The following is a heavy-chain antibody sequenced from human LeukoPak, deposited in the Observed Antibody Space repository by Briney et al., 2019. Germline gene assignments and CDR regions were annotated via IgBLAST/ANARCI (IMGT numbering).Heavy chain of an antibody. CDR1: GYTFTGYY. V-gene: IGHV1-2*02. J-gene: IGHJ4*02. D-gene: IGHD1-7*01. CDR3: ARDGGITGTKFDY. CDR2: INPSSGGT. Sequence: ASVKVSCKASGYTFTGYYMHWVRQAPGQGLEWMGWINPSSGGTNYAQKFQGRVTMTRDTSISTAYMELSRPRSDDTAVYYCARDGGITGTKFDYWGQGTLVTVSS.